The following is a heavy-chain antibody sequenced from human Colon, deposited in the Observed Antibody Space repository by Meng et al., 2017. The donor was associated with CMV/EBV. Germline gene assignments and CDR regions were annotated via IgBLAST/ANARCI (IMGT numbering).Heavy chain of an antibody. CDR3: VKDRDVRD. D-gene: IGHD5-24*01. Sequence: GGSLRLSCAASGFSINHYAMSWVRQAPGKGLEWVSAISGSGTITYYADSVKGRLTISRDNSKNTLYLQMNSLRPDDTALYYCVKDRDVRDWGQGTPVTVSS. V-gene: IGHV3-23*01. J-gene: IGHJ4*02. CDR1: GFSINHYA. CDR2: ISGSGTIT.